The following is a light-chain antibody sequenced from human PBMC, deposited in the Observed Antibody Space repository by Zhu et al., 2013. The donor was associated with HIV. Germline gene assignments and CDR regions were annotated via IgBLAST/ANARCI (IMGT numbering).Light chain of an antibody. Sequence: DIQMTQSPASLSASVGDRVTITCRASQSISKYLIWYQQKPGKAPELLIYAASNLQSGVPSRFSGRGSGTDFTLTISSLQPEDFGTYYCQQSSTALWTFGQGTRVE. V-gene: IGKV1-39*01. CDR2: AAS. CDR3: QQSSTALWT. CDR1: QSISKY. J-gene: IGKJ1*01.